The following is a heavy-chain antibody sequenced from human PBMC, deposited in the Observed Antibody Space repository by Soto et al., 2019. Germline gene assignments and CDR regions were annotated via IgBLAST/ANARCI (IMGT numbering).Heavy chain of an antibody. CDR3: ATGVGALDN. D-gene: IGHD1-26*01. CDR1: GLTFSNAW. Sequence: EVQLVESGGRLVKPGGSLRLSCVVSGLTFSNAWMNWVRQAPGKGLEWVGRIKSRLDDETTDYAAPVKGRFTIARDDSTNTVFLQMNSLKTEDTAVYYCATGVGALDNWGQGTLVTVSS. CDR2: IKSRLDDETT. V-gene: IGHV3-15*01. J-gene: IGHJ4*02.